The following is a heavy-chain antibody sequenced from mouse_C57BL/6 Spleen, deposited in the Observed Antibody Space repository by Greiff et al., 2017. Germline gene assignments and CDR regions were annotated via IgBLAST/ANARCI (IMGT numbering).Heavy chain of an antibody. CDR3: ARLGLYYDYDGDYFDY. CDR1: GYTFTSYW. CDR2: IYPGSGST. V-gene: IGHV1-55*01. J-gene: IGHJ2*01. Sequence: QVQLQQPGAELVKPGASVKMSCKASGYTFTSYWITWVKQRPGQGLEWIGDIYPGSGSTNYNEKFKSKATLTVDTSSSTAYMQLSSLTSEDSAVYYCARLGLYYDYDGDYFDYWGQGTTLTVSS. D-gene: IGHD2-4*01.